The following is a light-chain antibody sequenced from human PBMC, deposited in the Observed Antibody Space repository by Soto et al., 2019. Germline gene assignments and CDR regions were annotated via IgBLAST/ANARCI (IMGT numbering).Light chain of an antibody. CDR3: PAWDTSTVV. CDR2: QDT. V-gene: IGLV3-1*01. J-gene: IGLJ2*01. CDR1: KLGDKY. Sequence: SYELTQPPSVSVSPGQTASITCSGDKLGDKYASWYQLKPGQSPVLVIYQDTKRPSGIPERFSGSNSGTTATLSISGTQAMDEADYYCPAWDTSTVVFGGGTKLTVL.